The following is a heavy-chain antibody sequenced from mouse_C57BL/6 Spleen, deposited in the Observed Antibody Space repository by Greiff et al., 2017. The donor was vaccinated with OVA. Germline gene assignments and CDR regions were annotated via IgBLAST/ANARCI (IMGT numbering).Heavy chain of an antibody. J-gene: IGHJ1*03. Sequence: QVQLQQSGPELVKPGASVKISCKASGYAFSSSWINWVKQRPGKGLEWIGRIYPGDGDTNYNGKFKGKATLTADKSSSTAYMQLSSLTSEDSAVYFCARWSTVGYFDVWGTGTTVTVSS. D-gene: IGHD1-1*01. CDR1: GYAFSSSW. CDR3: ARWSTVGYFDV. CDR2: IYPGDGDT. V-gene: IGHV1-82*01.